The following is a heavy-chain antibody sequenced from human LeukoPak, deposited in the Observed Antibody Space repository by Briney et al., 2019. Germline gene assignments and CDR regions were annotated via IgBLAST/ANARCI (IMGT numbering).Heavy chain of an antibody. D-gene: IGHD3-10*01. CDR3: ARDTPRSFGYYYGMDA. J-gene: IGHJ6*02. Sequence: KTSETLSLTCTVSGGSVSSGSYYWSWIRQPPGKGLEWIGYIYYSGSTNYNPSLKSRVTISVDTSKNQFSLKLSSVTAADTAVYYCARDTPRSFGYYYGMDAWGRGTTVTVSS. CDR2: IYYSGST. CDR1: GGSVSSGSYY. V-gene: IGHV4-61*01.